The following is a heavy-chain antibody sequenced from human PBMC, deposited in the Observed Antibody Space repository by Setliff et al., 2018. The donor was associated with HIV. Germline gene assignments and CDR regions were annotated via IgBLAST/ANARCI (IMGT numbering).Heavy chain of an antibody. V-gene: IGHV1-3*01. J-gene: IGHJ4*02. CDR2: INARNGNT. CDR3: PIPRITLFGVVIRAFDY. CDR1: GYTFTSYA. Sequence: GASVKVSCKASGYTFTSYAMHWVRQAPGQRLEWMGWINARNGNTKYSQKFQGRLTITRDTSGSTAYMELSSLRSEDTAVYYCPIPRITLFGVVIRAFDYWGQGTLVTVSS. D-gene: IGHD3-3*01.